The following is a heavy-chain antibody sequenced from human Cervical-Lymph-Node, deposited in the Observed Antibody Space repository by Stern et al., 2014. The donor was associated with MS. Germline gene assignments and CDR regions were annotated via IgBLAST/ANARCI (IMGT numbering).Heavy chain of an antibody. Sequence: VQLVESGPGLVKPSETLSLTCSVSGGSISRSTYYWGWIRQPPGKGLEWIGSIYYSGTTYYNPSLKSRVTIDTSTNQFSLTLPSVTAADTAVYYCARHDGWLPHYWSQGTLVTVSS. CDR3: ARHDGWLPHY. J-gene: IGHJ4*02. CDR2: IYYSGTT. CDR1: GGSISRSTYY. V-gene: IGHV4-39*01. D-gene: IGHD5-12*01.